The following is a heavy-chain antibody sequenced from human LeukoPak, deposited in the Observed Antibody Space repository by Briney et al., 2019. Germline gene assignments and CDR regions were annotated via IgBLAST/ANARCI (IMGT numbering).Heavy chain of an antibody. V-gene: IGHV4-34*01. CDR2: INHSGST. CDR3: ARGLEYYDFWSGYSGWFDP. J-gene: IGHJ5*02. Sequence: SETLSLTCAVYGGSFSGYYWSWIRQPPGKGLEWIGEINHSGSTNYNPSLKSRVTISVDTSENQFSLKLSSVTAAGTAIYYCARGLEYYDFWSGYSGWFDPWGQGILVAVSS. D-gene: IGHD3-3*01. CDR1: GGSFSGYY.